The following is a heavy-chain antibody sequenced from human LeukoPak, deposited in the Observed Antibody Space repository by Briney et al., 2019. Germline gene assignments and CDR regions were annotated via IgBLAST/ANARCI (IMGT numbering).Heavy chain of an antibody. CDR3: ASMYYGSGNSPYYYYYYMDV. CDR1: GFTFSSYS. J-gene: IGHJ6*03. D-gene: IGHD3-10*01. CDR2: ISSSSSYI. V-gene: IGHV3-21*01. Sequence: GGSLRLSCAASGFTFSSYSMNWVRQAPGKGLEWVSSISSSSSYIYYADSVKGRFTISRDNAKNSLYLQMNSLRAEDTAVYYCASMYYGSGNSPYYYYYYMDVWGKGTTVTVSS.